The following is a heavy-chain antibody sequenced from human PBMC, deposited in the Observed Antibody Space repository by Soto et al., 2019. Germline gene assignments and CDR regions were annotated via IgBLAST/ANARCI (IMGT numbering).Heavy chain of an antibody. CDR2: IIPILGIA. CDR3: ARDQRHVVLSFGEQIDAFDI. Sequence: QVQLVQSGAEVKKPGSSVKVSCKASGGTFSSYTISWVRQAPGQGLEWMGRIIPILGIANYAQKFQGRVTITADKSTSTAYMELCSLRSDDTAVYYCARDQRHVVLSFGEQIDAFDIWGQGTMVTVSS. J-gene: IGHJ3*02. CDR1: GGTFSSYT. D-gene: IGHD3-16*01. V-gene: IGHV1-69*08.